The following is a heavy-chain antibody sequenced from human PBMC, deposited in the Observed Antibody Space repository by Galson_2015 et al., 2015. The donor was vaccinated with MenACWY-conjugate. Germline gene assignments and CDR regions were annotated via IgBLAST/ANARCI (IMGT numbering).Heavy chain of an antibody. CDR3: AREAARYSYGDY. D-gene: IGHD5-18*01. J-gene: IGHJ4*02. Sequence: SLRLSCAVSGFIFSNYAISWLRQPPGKGLEWVSAIGGSSEYRYYADSVEGRFTISRDNSKNTLYLQMNSLRAGDTAVYYCAREAARYSYGDYWGQGILVTVSS. CDR1: GFIFSNYA. CDR2: IGGSSEYR. V-gene: IGHV3-23*01.